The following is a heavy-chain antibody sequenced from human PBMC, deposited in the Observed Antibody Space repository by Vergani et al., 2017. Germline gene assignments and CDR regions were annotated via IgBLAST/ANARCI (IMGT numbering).Heavy chain of an antibody. D-gene: IGHD7-27*01. Sequence: QVQLVQSGSELKKPGASVKVSCKASGYTFTSYDMNWVRQAPGQGLEWMGWINTNTGNPTYAQGFTGRFVFSLDTSVSTAYLQISSLKAEDTAVYYCARDRGAPSTHPISGQLRKLGYYYCMDVWGQGTTVTVSS. CDR1: GYTFTSYD. CDR2: INTNTGNP. V-gene: IGHV7-4-1*02. CDR3: ARDRGAPSTHPISGQLRKLGYYYCMDV. J-gene: IGHJ6*02.